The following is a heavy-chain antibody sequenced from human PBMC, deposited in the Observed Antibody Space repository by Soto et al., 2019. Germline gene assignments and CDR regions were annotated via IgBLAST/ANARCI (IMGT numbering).Heavy chain of an antibody. CDR2: ISGSGGST. D-gene: IGHD6-6*01. J-gene: IGHJ6*02. CDR3: AKDGTAARLKGSMHV. Sequence: GGSLTLSCAASGFTFSSCAMSWGRQAPGKGLEWVSAISGSGGSTYYADSVKGRFTISRDNSKNTLYLQMNSLRAEDTAVYSCAKDGTAARLKGSMHVWGQGTTVTVSS. CDR1: GFTFSSCA. V-gene: IGHV3-23*01.